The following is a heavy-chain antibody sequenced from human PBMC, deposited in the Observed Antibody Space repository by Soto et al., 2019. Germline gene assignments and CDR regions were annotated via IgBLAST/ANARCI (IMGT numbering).Heavy chain of an antibody. J-gene: IGHJ4*02. V-gene: IGHV1-2*04. Sequence: GXSVKVSFNASGYTFTGYYMHLVRQAPGQGLEWMGWINPNSGGTNYAQKFQGWVTMTRDTSISTAYMELSRLRSDDTAVYYCVVAAQPYYFDYWGQGTLVTVSS. CDR1: GYTFTGYY. CDR3: VVAAQPYYFDY. D-gene: IGHD2-15*01. CDR2: INPNSGGT.